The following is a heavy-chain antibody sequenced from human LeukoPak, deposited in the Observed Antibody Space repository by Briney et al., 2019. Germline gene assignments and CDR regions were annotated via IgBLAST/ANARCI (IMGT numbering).Heavy chain of an antibody. J-gene: IGHJ4*02. CDR1: GGSISSYY. Sequence: PSETLSLTCTVSGGSISSYYWSWIRQPPGKGLEWIGYIYYSGSTNYNPSLKSRVTISVDTSKNQFSLTLSSVTAADTAVYYCARVMSGSYFPFDYWGQGTLVTVSS. CDR2: IYYSGST. CDR3: ARVMSGSYFPFDY. D-gene: IGHD1-26*01. V-gene: IGHV4-59*01.